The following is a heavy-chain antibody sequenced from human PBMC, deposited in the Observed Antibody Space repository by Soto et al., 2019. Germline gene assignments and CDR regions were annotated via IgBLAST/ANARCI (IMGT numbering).Heavy chain of an antibody. CDR2: INEDSTYI. Sequence: EVQLVASGGGLVKPGGSLRLSCAASGFSFSTYSMNWVRQAPGKGLEWVSSINEDSTYIYYACSVRGRFTISSDNAEDSLYLQLDSLGNEDTAVYYCVGYFGRYIRTGYMDVWGDGATVTVSS. D-gene: IGHD3-9*01. CDR1: GFSFSTYS. J-gene: IGHJ6*03. CDR3: VGYFGRYIRTGYMDV. V-gene: IGHV3-21*02.